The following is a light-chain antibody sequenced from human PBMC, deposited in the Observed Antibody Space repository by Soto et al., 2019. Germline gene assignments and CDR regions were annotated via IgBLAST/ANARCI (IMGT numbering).Light chain of an antibody. CDR1: SSNIGAGYD. CDR2: GNS. V-gene: IGLV1-40*01. CDR3: QSYDSSLSGYV. J-gene: IGLJ1*01. Sequence: QSVLTQPPSGSGAPGQRVTISCTGSSSNIGAGYDVHWYQRLPGTAPKLLIYGNSNRPSGVPDRFSGSKSGTSASLAITGLQAEDEADYYCQSYDSSLSGYVFGTGTKVTVL.